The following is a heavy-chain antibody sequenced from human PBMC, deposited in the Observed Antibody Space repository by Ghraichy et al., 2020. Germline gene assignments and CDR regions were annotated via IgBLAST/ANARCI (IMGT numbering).Heavy chain of an antibody. J-gene: IGHJ4*02. V-gene: IGHV3-23*01. CDR2: ISGSGSGT. CDR1: GFTFSAFA. CDR3: ARNLNFCSSTTCYPPAH. D-gene: IGHD2-2*01. Sequence: GGSLRLSCAASGFTFSAFAMTWVRQAPGKGLEWVSLISGSGSGTHYADSVKGRFTVSRDNSRNTLYLQMNSLRTEDTAVYYCARNLNFCSSTTCYPPAHWGQGTLVTVSS.